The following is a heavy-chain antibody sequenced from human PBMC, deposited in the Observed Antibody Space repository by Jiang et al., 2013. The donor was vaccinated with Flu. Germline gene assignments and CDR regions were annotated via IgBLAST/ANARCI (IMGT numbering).Heavy chain of an antibody. CDR2: INHSGST. CDR1: GGSFSGYY. CDR3: ARGGEGCSSTSCSRYYYGMDV. V-gene: IGHV4-34*01. D-gene: IGHD2-2*01. J-gene: IGHJ6*04. Sequence: LLKPSETLSLTCAVYGGSFSGYYWSWIRQPPGKGLEWIGEINHSGSTNYNPSLKSRVTISVDTSKNQFSLKLSSVTAADTAVYYRARGGEGCSSTSCSRYYYGMDVWGKGTTVTVSS.